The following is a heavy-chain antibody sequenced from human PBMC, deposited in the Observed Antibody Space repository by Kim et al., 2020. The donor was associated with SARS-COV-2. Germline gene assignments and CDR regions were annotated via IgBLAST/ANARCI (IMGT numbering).Heavy chain of an antibody. CDR3: ARNIGQLGDY. J-gene: IGHJ4*02. V-gene: IGHV6-1*01. Sequence: YNDYAGAVKSRITINPDTSKTQFSLQLNSVTPEDTAVYYCARNIGQLGDYWGQGTLVTVSS. CDR2: YN. D-gene: IGHD2-15*01.